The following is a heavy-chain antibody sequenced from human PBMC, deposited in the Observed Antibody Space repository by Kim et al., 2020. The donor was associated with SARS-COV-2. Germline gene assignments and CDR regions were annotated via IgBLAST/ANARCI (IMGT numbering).Heavy chain of an antibody. Sequence: SETLSLTCTVSGGSISSYYWSWIRQPPGKGLEWIGYIYYSGSTNYNPSLKSRVTISVDTSKNQFSLKLSSVTAADTAVYYCARVIVRYQLLSLRNWFDPWGQGTLVTVSS. CDR1: GGSISSYY. CDR3: ARVIVRYQLLSLRNWFDP. D-gene: IGHD2-2*01. V-gene: IGHV4-59*08. CDR2: IYYSGST. J-gene: IGHJ5*02.